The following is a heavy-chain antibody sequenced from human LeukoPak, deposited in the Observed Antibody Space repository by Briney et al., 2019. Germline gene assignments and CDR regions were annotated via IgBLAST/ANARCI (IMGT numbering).Heavy chain of an antibody. V-gene: IGHV1-18*01. Sequence: ASVKVSCKASGYTFTSYGISWVRQAPGQGLEWMGWIRAYNGNTNYAQKLQGRVTMTTDTSTSTAYMELRSLRSDDTAVYYCARGGYSYGYDPYYYYYYYMDVWGKGTTVTVSS. J-gene: IGHJ6*03. CDR2: IRAYNGNT. D-gene: IGHD5-18*01. CDR3: ARGGYSYGYDPYYYYYYYMDV. CDR1: GYTFTSYG.